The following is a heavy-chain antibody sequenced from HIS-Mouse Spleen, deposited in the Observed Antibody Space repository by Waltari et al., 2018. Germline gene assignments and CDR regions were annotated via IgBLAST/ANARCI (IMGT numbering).Heavy chain of an antibody. CDR1: CGSISSSSYY. CDR2: IYYSGST. Sequence: QLQLQESGPGLVKPSETLSLTCTVSCGSISSSSYYWGWIRQPPGKGLEWIGSIYYSGSTYYNPSLKSRVTISVDTSKNQFSLKLSSVTAADTAVYYCASHHIAALDYWGQGTLVTVSS. V-gene: IGHV4-39*07. CDR3: ASHHIAALDY. D-gene: IGHD6-6*01. J-gene: IGHJ4*02.